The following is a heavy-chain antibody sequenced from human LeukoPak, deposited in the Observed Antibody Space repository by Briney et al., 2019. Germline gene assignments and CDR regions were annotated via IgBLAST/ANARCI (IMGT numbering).Heavy chain of an antibody. CDR1: GFTFSSYA. CDR3: AKAGGAMEVFDY. D-gene: IGHD5-18*01. CDR2: TSGSGGST. J-gene: IGHJ4*02. Sequence: GGSLRLSCAASGFTFSSYAMSWVRQAPGKGLEWVSATSGSGGSTYYADSVKGRFTISRDNSKNTLYLQMNSLRAEDTAVYYCAKAGGAMEVFDYWGQGTLVTVSS. V-gene: IGHV3-23*01.